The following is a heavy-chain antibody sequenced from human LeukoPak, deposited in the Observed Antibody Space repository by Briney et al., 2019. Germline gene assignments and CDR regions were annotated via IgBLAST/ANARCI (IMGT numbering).Heavy chain of an antibody. J-gene: IGHJ5*02. D-gene: IGHD6-13*01. CDR3: TRGGSSSWYNRLGNWFDP. Sequence: PGRSLRLSCTASGFTFGDYAMSWVCQAPGKGLEWVGFIRSKAYGGTTEYAASVKGRFTISRDDSKSIAYLQMNSLKTEDTAVYYCTRGGSSSWYNRLGNWFDPWGQGTLVTVSS. CDR2: IRSKAYGGTT. CDR1: GFTFGDYA. V-gene: IGHV3-49*04.